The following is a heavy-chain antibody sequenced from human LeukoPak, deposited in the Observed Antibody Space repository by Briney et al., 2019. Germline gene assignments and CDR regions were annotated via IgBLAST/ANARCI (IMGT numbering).Heavy chain of an antibody. CDR3: ARGFYDFWSGYYIPYWRIYFDY. Sequence: SETLSLTCTVSGGSISSSSYYWGWIRQPPGKGLEWIGTIYYSGGTYYNPSLKSRVTISVDTSKNLFSLKLSSVTAADTAVYYCARGFYDFWSGYYIPYWRIYFDYWGQGTLVTVSS. CDR2: IYYSGGT. CDR1: GGSISSSSYY. V-gene: IGHV4-39*01. J-gene: IGHJ4*02. D-gene: IGHD3-3*01.